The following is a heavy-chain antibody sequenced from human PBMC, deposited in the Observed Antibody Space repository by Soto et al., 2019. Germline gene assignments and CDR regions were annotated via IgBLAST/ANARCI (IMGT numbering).Heavy chain of an antibody. CDR1: GGTFSSYA. CDR3: ARGGDNYYYYGMDV. D-gene: IGHD2-15*01. J-gene: IGHJ6*02. CDR2: IIPIFGTA. Sequence: KVSCKASGGTFSSYAISWVRQAPGQGLEWMGGIIPIFGTANYAQKFQGRVTITADESTSTAYMELSSLRSEDTAVYYCARGGDNYYYYGMDVWGQGTTVTVSS. V-gene: IGHV1-69*01.